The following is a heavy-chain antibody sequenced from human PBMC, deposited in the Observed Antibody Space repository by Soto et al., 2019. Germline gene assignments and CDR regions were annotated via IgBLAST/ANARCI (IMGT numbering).Heavy chain of an antibody. J-gene: IGHJ4*02. Sequence: AASVKVSCKASGGTFSSYAISWVRQAPGQGLEWMGGIIPIFGTANYAQKFQGRVTITADKSTSTAYMELSSLRSEDTAVYYCALDAIGGSYVYWGQGTLVTVSS. CDR1: GGTFSSYA. V-gene: IGHV1-69*06. CDR3: ALDAIGGSYVY. CDR2: IIPIFGTA. D-gene: IGHD1-26*01.